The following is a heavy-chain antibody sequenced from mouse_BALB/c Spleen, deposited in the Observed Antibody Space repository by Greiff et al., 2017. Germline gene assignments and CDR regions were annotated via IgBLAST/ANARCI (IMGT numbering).Heavy chain of an antibody. CDR3: ARGFYGNYEGAMDY. D-gene: IGHD2-1*01. CDR2: ISSGGGNT. V-gene: IGHV5-9*03. J-gene: IGHJ4*01. CDR1: GFTFSSYT. Sequence: EVQVVESGGGLVKPGGSLKLSCAASGFTFSSYTMSWVRQTPEKRLEWVATISSGGGNTYYPDSVKGRFTISRDNAKNNLYLQMSSLRSEDTALYYCARGFYGNYEGAMDYWGQGTSVTVSS.